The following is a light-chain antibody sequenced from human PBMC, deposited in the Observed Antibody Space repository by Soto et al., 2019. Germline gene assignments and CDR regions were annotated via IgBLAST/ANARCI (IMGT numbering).Light chain of an antibody. Sequence: EIVMTQSPASLSVPPGERANLSCRASQSVSTNLAWYQQKPGQAPKXXIHGASTRATGIPDRFSGSGSGTDLTITISRLEPEDCEVYYCQLYGSSPKTFGQGTKVDIK. CDR3: QLYGSSPKT. CDR1: QSVSTN. J-gene: IGKJ1*01. CDR2: GAS. V-gene: IGKV3-20*01.